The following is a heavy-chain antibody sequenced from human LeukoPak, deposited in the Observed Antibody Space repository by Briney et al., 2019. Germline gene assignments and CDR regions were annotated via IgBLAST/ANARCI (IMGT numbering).Heavy chain of an antibody. CDR3: ATDPSDY. Sequence: PGGSLRLSCAASGFTFSDYNMRWIRQAPGKGLEWVSSISRSGSTKYYADSVKGRFTISRDNAKNSLYLQMNSLRAEDTAVYYCATDPSDYWGQGTLVTVSS. V-gene: IGHV3-11*04. J-gene: IGHJ4*02. CDR1: GFTFSDYN. CDR2: ISRSGSTK.